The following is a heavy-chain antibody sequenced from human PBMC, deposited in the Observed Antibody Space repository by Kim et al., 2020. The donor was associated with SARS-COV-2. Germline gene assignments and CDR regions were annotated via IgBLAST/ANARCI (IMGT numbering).Heavy chain of an antibody. CDR3: ARVIGSGSHYGYNYAMDV. CDR1: GYTFTNYD. V-gene: IGHV1-8*01. J-gene: IGHJ6*01. CDR2: MNIDSGNT. Sequence: ASVKVSCKASGYTFTNYDIYWVRQAPGQGLEWMGWMNIDSGNTGYAEEFRGRVMLSWDTSDSTAYMELSSLRSDDTAVYYCARVIGSGSHYGYNYAMDVW. D-gene: IGHD3-10*01.